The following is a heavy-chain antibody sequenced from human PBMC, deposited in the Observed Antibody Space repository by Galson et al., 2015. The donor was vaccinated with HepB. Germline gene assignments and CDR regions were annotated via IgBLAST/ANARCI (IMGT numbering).Heavy chain of an antibody. V-gene: IGHV3-48*03. J-gene: IGHJ6*02. CDR3: GRNHIGGYSYGNLMTGGMDV. CDR1: GFTFSNYA. D-gene: IGHD5-18*01. CDR2: ISSSGSTI. Sequence: SLRLSCAASGFTFSNYAMAWVRQAPGKRLEWVSWISSSGSTIYYADSVKGRFTISRDNAKNSLYLQMNSLRDEDTAVYYCGRNHIGGYSYGNLMTGGMDVWGQGTTVTVSS.